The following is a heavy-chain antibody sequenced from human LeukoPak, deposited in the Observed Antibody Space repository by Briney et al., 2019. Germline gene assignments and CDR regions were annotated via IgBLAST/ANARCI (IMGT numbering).Heavy chain of an antibody. D-gene: IGHD4-23*01. J-gene: IGHJ4*02. CDR3: ARDRTSVGGLDY. CDR2: ITGSSSHL. CDR1: GFTFNYYM. V-gene: IGHV3-21*01. Sequence: GGSLRLSCAASGFTFNYYMMTGVRQAPGKGLEWVSSITGSSSHLHYADSVKGRFTISRDNAKNAVYLQMNSLRGEDMAVYYCARDRTSVGGLDYWGQGTPVTVSS.